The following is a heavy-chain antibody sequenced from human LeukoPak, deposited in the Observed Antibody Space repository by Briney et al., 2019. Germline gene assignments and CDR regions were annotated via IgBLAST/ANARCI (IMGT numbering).Heavy chain of an antibody. V-gene: IGHV4-31*03. CDR2: IYYSGSS. J-gene: IGHJ3*02. Sequence: SETLSLTCTVSGGSISSAGYYWSWIRQHPGKGLEWIGYIYYSGSSFYNPSLKSRVTISVDSSKIQFSLEMSAVTAADTAVYYCARSHAASLDAFDIWGQGTLVTVSS. CDR3: ARSHAASLDAFDI. CDR1: GGSISSAGYY. D-gene: IGHD6-6*01.